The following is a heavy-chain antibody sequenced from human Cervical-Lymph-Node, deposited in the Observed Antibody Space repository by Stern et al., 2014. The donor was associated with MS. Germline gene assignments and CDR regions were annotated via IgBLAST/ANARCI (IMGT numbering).Heavy chain of an antibody. Sequence: QLQLQESGPGLVKPSQTLSLTCTVSGGSISSGGYYWSWIRKHPGKGLEWIGYIYYSGSTYYNPSLKSRVTISVDTSKNQFSLKLSSVTAADTAVYYCARGRDGYKSHFDYWGQGTLVTVSS. CDR3: ARGRDGYKSHFDY. D-gene: IGHD5-24*01. V-gene: IGHV4-31*03. CDR1: GGSISSGGYY. CDR2: IYYSGST. J-gene: IGHJ4*02.